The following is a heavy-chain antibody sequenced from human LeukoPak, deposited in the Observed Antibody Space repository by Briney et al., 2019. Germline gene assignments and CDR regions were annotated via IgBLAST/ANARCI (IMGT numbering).Heavy chain of an antibody. CDR1: GGTFSSYA. CDR3: ARLSTGYSGYDAVYYGMDV. V-gene: IGHV1-69*13. Sequence: VKVSCKASGGTFSSYAISWVRQAPGQGLEWMGGIIPIFGTANYAQKFQGRVTITADESTSTAYMELSSLRSEDTAVYYCARLSTGYSGYDAVYYGMDVWGQGTTVTVSS. CDR2: IIPIFGTA. D-gene: IGHD5-12*01. J-gene: IGHJ6*02.